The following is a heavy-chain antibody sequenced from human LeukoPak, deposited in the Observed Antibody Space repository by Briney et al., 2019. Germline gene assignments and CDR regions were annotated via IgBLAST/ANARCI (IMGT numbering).Heavy chain of an antibody. Sequence: GGSLRLSCTSSGFTFSSYWMSWVRQAPGKGPEWVARIKENGNEQYYADSVKGRFTISRDNAKKSLCLQMNSLRAEDTALYYCARGPGDFDASDIWGQGTMVTVSS. V-gene: IGHV3-7*01. J-gene: IGHJ3*02. CDR1: GFTFSSYW. D-gene: IGHD1-14*01. CDR3: ARGPGDFDASDI. CDR2: IKENGNEQ.